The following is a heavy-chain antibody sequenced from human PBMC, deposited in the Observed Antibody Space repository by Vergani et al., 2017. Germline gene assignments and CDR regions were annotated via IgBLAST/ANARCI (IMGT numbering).Heavy chain of an antibody. CDR3: ARDLTVWGSYRPYYFDY. V-gene: IGHV3-7*01. CDR2: IKQDGSGK. D-gene: IGHD3-16*02. Sequence: EVQLVESGGGLVQPGGSLRLSCAASGFTFSSYWMSWVRQAPGKGLEWVANIKQDGSGKYYVDSVKGRFTISRDNAKNSLYLQMNSLRAEDTAVYYCARDLTVWGSYRPYYFDYWGQGTLVTVSS. CDR1: GFTFSSYW. J-gene: IGHJ4*02.